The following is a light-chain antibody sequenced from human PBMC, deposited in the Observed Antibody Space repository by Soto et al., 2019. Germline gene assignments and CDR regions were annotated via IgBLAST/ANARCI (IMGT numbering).Light chain of an antibody. Sequence: QSALTQPASVSVSPGQSITISCTGTSSDVGGYNYVSWYQQHPGKAPKLMIYEVSNRPSGVSNRFSGSKSGNTASPTISGLQAEDEADYYCSSYTSSSTYVFGTGTKVTVL. V-gene: IGLV2-14*01. CDR3: SSYTSSSTYV. J-gene: IGLJ1*01. CDR1: SSDVGGYNY. CDR2: EVS.